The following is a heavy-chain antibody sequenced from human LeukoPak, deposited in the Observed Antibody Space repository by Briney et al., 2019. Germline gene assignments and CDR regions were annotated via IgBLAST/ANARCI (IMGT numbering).Heavy chain of an antibody. J-gene: IGHJ4*02. CDR2: IKSKTDGGTT. CDR3: TTEISDIVLMAYFDY. V-gene: IGHV3-15*01. Sequence: GGSLRLSCAASGFTFSNAWMSWVRQAPGKGLEWVGRIKSKTDGGTTDYAAPVKGRFTISRDDSKNTLYLQMNSLKTEDTAVYYCTTEISDIVLMAYFDYWGQGTLVTVSS. CDR1: GFTFSNAW. D-gene: IGHD2-8*01.